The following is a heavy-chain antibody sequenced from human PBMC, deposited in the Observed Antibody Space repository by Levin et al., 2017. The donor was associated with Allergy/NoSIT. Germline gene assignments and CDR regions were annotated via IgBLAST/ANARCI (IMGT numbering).Heavy chain of an antibody. J-gene: IGHJ4*02. CDR3: ARISIAVADPFDH. Sequence: GESLKISCAASGFTFSSYSMNWVRQAPGKGLEWVSSISSGSSYIYYADSVKGRFTISRDNAKNSLYLQMNSLRAEDTAVYYCARISIAVADPFDHWGQGTLVTVSS. V-gene: IGHV3-21*01. CDR1: GFTFSSYS. CDR2: ISSGSSYI. D-gene: IGHD6-19*01.